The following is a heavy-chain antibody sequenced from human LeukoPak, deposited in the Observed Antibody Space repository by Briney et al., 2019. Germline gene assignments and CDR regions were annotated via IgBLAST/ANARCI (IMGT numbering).Heavy chain of an antibody. J-gene: IGHJ4*02. CDR3: ARDYGAMVRGVPDY. CDR2: INWNGGST. CDR1: GFTFDDYG. Sequence: GGSLRLSCAASGFTFDDYGMSWVRQAPGKGLEWVSGINWNGGSTGYVDSVKGRFTISRDNAKNSLYLQMNSLRAEDTALYYCARDYGAMVRGVPDYWGQGTLVTVSS. V-gene: IGHV3-20*04. D-gene: IGHD3-10*01.